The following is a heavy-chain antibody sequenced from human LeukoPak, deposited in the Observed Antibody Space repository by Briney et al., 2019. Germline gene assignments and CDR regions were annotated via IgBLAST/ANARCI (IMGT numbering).Heavy chain of an antibody. Sequence: GGSLRLSCAASGFTFSSYGIHWVRQAPGKGLEWVAFIRYDGSNKYYADSVKGRFTISRDNSKSTLYLQMNSLRAEDTAVYYCASDIVVVPAAIKYSSPYYYYYTDVWGKGTTVTVSS. CDR1: GFTFSSYG. V-gene: IGHV3-30*02. D-gene: IGHD2-2*02. CDR3: ASDIVVVPAAIKYSSPYYYYYTDV. J-gene: IGHJ6*03. CDR2: IRYDGSNK.